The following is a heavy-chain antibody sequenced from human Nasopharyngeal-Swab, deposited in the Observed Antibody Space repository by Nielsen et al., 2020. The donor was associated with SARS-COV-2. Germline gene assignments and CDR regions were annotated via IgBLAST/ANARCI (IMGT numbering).Heavy chain of an antibody. CDR3: ARGSYDSSGEYYYYGMDV. J-gene: IGHJ6*02. Sequence: LRLSCTVSGGSISSGGYYWSWIRQHPGKGLEWIGYIYYSGSTYYNPSLKSRVTISVDTSKNQFSLKLSSVTAADTAVYYCARGSYDSSGEYYYYGMDVWGQGTTVTVSS. D-gene: IGHD3-22*01. CDR1: GGSISSGGYY. V-gene: IGHV4-31*03. CDR2: IYYSGST.